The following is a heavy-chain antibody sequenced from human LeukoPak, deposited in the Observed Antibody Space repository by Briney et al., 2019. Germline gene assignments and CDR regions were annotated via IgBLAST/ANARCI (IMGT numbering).Heavy chain of an antibody. Sequence: PGGSLRLSCAASGFTFSSYGMHWVRQAPGKGLEWVAFIRYDGSNKYYADSVKGRFTISRDNSKNTLYLQMNSLRAEDTAVYYCAKDPPAVNDFWSGYSDWGQGTLVTVSS. CDR2: IRYDGSNK. V-gene: IGHV3-30*02. J-gene: IGHJ4*02. CDR3: AKDPPAVNDFWSGYSD. D-gene: IGHD3-3*01. CDR1: GFTFSSYG.